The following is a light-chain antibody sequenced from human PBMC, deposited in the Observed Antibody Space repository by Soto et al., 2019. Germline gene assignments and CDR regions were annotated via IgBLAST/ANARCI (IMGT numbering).Light chain of an antibody. Sequence: EIVMTQSPGTLSVSTEEGATLSCRASQSVDRNLAWYQQKPGQAPRLLIYGASTRPTGIPDRFSGSGSGTEFSLTISSLQSADFAVYYCQQYDSLPLSFGGGTKVEIK. CDR1: QSVDRN. CDR2: GAS. CDR3: QQYDSLPLS. V-gene: IGKV3D-15*01. J-gene: IGKJ4*01.